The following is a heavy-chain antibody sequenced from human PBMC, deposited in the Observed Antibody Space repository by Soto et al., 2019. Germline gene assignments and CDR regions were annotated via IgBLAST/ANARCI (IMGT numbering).Heavy chain of an antibody. D-gene: IGHD6-19*01. V-gene: IGHV3-7*03. CDR2: IGQDGSEK. CDR3: ARCTVDTIVTSGWCHYLDP. J-gene: IGHJ5*02. CDR1: GFDFSRNW. Sequence: TGGSLRLSCEASGFDFSRNWMSWVRQAPGKGLEWVANIGQDGSEKYYLDSVKGRFTISRDNANSSLYLQMNSLRAEDTAIYFCARCTVDTIVTSGWCHYLDPWGQGTLVTVSS.